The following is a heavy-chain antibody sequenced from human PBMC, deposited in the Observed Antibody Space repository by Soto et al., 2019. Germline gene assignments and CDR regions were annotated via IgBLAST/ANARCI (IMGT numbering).Heavy chain of an antibody. D-gene: IGHD2-2*01. Sequence: ASVKVSCKASGYTFTSYAMHWVRQAPGQRLEWMGWINAGNGNTKYSQKFQGRVTITRDTSASTAYMELSSLRSEDTAVYYCARDRIVVVPAAILKYNWFDPWGQGTLVTVSS. CDR3: ARDRIVVVPAAILKYNWFDP. J-gene: IGHJ5*02. CDR2: INAGNGNT. V-gene: IGHV1-3*01. CDR1: GYTFTSYA.